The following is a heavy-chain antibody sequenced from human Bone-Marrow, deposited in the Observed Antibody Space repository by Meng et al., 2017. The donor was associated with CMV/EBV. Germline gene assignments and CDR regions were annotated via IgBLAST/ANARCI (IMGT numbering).Heavy chain of an antibody. J-gene: IGHJ5*02. D-gene: IGHD5-12*01. CDR2: INPNSGGT. CDR1: GYTFTGYY. CDR3: ARVVVATSINNWFDP. V-gene: IGHV1-2*02. Sequence: QVQLVQSGAEVKKTGASVKVSCKASGYTFTGYYMHWVRQAPGQGLEWMGWINPNSGGTNYAQNFQGRVTMTRDTSISTAYMELSRLRSDDTAVYYCARVVVATSINNWFDPWGQGTLVTVSS.